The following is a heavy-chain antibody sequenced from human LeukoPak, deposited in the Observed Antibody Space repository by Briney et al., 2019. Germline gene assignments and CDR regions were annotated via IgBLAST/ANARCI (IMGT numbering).Heavy chain of an antibody. CDR1: GFALSTNA. CDR3: AKDVGKWESLHFFDY. J-gene: IGHJ4*02. D-gene: IGHD1-26*01. V-gene: IGHV3-23*01. CDR2: ISGSGAST. Sequence: GGSLRLSCLTSGFALSTNAMSWVRQAPGKGLEWISGISGSGASTYYADSVEGRFTISRDDSRNTLCLQMNSLRGDDTAVYYCAKDVGKWESLHFFDYWGQGTLVTVSS.